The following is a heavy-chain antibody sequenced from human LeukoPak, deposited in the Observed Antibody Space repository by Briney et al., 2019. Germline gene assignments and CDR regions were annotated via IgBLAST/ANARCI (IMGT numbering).Heavy chain of an antibody. V-gene: IGHV3-48*01. Sequence: GGSLRLSCAASGFTFSSYSMNWVRQAPGKGLEWVSYISSSSSTIYYADSVKGRFTISRDNAKNSLYLQMNSLRAEDTAVYYCARDYRNRGSPDYFDYWGREPWSPSPQ. CDR2: ISSSSSTI. CDR1: GFTFSSYS. J-gene: IGHJ4*02. D-gene: IGHD3-16*02. CDR3: ARDYRNRGSPDYFDY.